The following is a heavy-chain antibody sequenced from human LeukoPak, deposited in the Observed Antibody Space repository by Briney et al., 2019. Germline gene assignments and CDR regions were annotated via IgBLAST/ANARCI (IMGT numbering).Heavy chain of an antibody. CDR2: ISYDGSNK. CDR3: ARDKWLQYLFDY. CDR1: GFTFSSYG. J-gene: IGHJ4*02. Sequence: GGSLRLSCAASGFTFSSYGMHWVRQAPGKGLEWVAVISYDGSNKYYADSVKGRFTISRDNSKNTLYLQMNSLRAEDTAVYYCARDKWLQYLFDYWGQGTLVTVSS. D-gene: IGHD5-24*01. V-gene: IGHV3-30*03.